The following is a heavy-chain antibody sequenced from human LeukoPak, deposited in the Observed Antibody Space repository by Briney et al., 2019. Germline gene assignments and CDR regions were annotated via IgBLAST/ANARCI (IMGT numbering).Heavy chain of an antibody. CDR2: ISGSGGST. CDR3: AKIQEYCSGGSCYWVFAY. D-gene: IGHD2-15*01. V-gene: IGHV3-23*01. Sequence: GGSLRLSCAASGFTFSSYAMSWVRQAPGKGLEWVSAISGSGGSTYYADSVKGRFTISRDNSKDTLYLQMNSLRAEDTAVYYCAKIQEYCSGGSCYWVFAYWGQGTLVTVSS. CDR1: GFTFSSYA. J-gene: IGHJ4*02.